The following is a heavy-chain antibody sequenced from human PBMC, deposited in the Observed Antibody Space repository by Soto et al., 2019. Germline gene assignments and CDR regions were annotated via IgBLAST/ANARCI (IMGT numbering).Heavy chain of an antibody. D-gene: IGHD6-13*01. CDR2: INHSGST. V-gene: IGHV4-34*01. J-gene: IGHJ6*02. Sequence: LETLSLTCAVYGGSFSGYYWSWIRQPPGKGLEWIGEINHSGSTNYNPSLKSRVTISVDTSKNQFSLKLSSVTAADTAVYYCARIKDSRGYYYYGMDVWGQGTTVT. CDR3: ARIKDSRGYYYYGMDV. CDR1: GGSFSGYY.